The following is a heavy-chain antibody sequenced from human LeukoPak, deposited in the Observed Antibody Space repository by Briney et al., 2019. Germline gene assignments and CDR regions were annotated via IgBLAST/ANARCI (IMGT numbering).Heavy chain of an antibody. D-gene: IGHD3-22*01. V-gene: IGHV3-74*01. CDR2: INSDGSST. CDR3: ANTYYYDSSGYGVGY. J-gene: IGHJ4*02. Sequence: GGSLRLSCAASGFTFSSYWMHWVRQAPGKGLVWVSRINSDGSSTSYADSVKGRFTISRDSAKNTLYLQMNSLRAEDTAVYYCANTYYYDSSGYGVGYWGQGTLVTVSS. CDR1: GFTFSSYW.